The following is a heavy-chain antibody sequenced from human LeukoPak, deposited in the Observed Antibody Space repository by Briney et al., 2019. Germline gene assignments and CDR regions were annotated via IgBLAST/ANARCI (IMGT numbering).Heavy chain of an antibody. J-gene: IGHJ3*02. CDR2: IRGGGTSE. D-gene: IGHD4-17*01. CDR3: ARDPNGDYIGAFDM. CDR1: GFTFSAYA. Sequence: PGESLRLSCTASGFTFSAYAMMWVRQAPGKGPEWVSAIRGGGTSEFYADSVKGRFRISRDNSKDTLFLQMNSLRAEDTAVYYCARDPNGDYIGAFDMWGPGTMVTVSS. V-gene: IGHV3-23*01.